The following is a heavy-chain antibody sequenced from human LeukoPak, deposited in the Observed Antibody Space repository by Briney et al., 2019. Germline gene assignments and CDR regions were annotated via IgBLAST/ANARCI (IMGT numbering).Heavy chain of an antibody. CDR2: IYYSGST. CDR3: ARGEVGATQDLPFDY. CDR1: GGSISSSSYY. D-gene: IGHD1-26*01. V-gene: IGHV4-39*07. J-gene: IGHJ4*02. Sequence: ASETLSLTCTVSGGSISSSSYYWGWIRQPPGKGLEWIGSIYYSGSTNYNPSLKSRVTISVDTSKNQFSLKLSSVTAADTAVYYCARGEVGATQDLPFDYWGQGTLVTVSS.